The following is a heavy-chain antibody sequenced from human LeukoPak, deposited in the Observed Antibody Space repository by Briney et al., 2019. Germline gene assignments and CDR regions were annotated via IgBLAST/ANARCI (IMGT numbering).Heavy chain of an antibody. Sequence: GGSLRLSCAASGFTFSSYGMHWVRQAPGKGLEWVAVILYDGSNKYYADSVKGRFTISRDNSKNTLYLQMNSLRAEDTAVYYCAKVIGSWGNDYWGQGTLVTVSS. V-gene: IGHV3-30*18. CDR1: GFTFSSYG. J-gene: IGHJ4*02. D-gene: IGHD6-13*01. CDR2: ILYDGSNK. CDR3: AKVIGSWGNDY.